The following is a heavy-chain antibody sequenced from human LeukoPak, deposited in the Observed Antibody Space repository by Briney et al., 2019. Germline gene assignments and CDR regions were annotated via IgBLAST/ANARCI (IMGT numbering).Heavy chain of an antibody. Sequence: GGSLRLSWAAYGFTFSSYWMSWVRQAPGKGLEWVANIKQDGSEKYYVDSVKGRFTISRDNAKNSLYLQMNSLRAEDTAVYYCRASPYYYYGMDVRGQGTTVTVSS. CDR3: RASPYYYYGMDV. J-gene: IGHJ6*02. CDR2: IKQDGSEK. V-gene: IGHV3-7*03. CDR1: GFTFSSYW.